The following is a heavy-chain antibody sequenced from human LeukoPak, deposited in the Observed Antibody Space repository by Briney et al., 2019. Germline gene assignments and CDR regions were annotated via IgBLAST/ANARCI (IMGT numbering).Heavy chain of an antibody. Sequence: GGSLRLSCAASGFTFGIYWMNWVRQAPGKGLEWVANIKQDGTEKYYVDSVKGRFTISRDNAKNSLYLQMNSRRAEDTAVYYCARGGESWGQGTLVTVSS. CDR2: IKQDGTEK. D-gene: IGHD3-16*01. CDR3: ARGGES. J-gene: IGHJ5*02. CDR1: GFTFGIYW. V-gene: IGHV3-7*01.